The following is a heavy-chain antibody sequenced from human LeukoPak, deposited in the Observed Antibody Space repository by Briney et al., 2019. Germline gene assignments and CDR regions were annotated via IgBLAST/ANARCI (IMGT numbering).Heavy chain of an antibody. Sequence: GRSLRLSCTASGFSFSSYALHWVRQAPGKGLEWVAVTSSDGSNRFYADSVKDRFTISRDNSRNTLYLQMNSLRGDDTAVYYCAKDLTPLMGYCGRTGCYGPDYWGQGTLVSISS. CDR1: GFSFSSYA. V-gene: IGHV3-30*18. D-gene: IGHD2-2*01. J-gene: IGHJ4*02. CDR2: TSSDGSNR. CDR3: AKDLTPLMGYCGRTGCYGPDY.